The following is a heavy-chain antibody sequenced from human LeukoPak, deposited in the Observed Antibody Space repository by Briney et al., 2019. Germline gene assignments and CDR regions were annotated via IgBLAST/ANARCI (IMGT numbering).Heavy chain of an antibody. CDR3: AKAIMITFGGVIARGGYFDY. V-gene: IGHV3-7*03. CDR2: INQDGSEK. Sequence: GGSLRLSCAASGFTFSSYWMSWVRQAPGKGLEWVANINQDGSEKYYVDTVKGRFTISRDNAKNSLYLQMNSLRAEDTAVYYCAKAIMITFGGVIARGGYFDYWGQGTLVTVSS. CDR1: GFTFSSYW. D-gene: IGHD3-16*02. J-gene: IGHJ4*02.